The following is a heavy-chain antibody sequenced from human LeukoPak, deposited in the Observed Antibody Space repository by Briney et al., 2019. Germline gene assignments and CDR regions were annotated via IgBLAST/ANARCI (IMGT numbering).Heavy chain of an antibody. V-gene: IGHV3-15*07. CDR2: IKSKTDGGTT. CDR3: TTDLRYCSSTSCYELGYFDY. J-gene: IGHJ4*02. CDR1: GFTFDDYA. D-gene: IGHD2-2*01. Sequence: GGSLRLSCAASGFTFDDYAMHWVRQAPGKGPEWVGRIKSKTDGGTTDYAAPVKGRFTISRDDSKNTVYLQMNSLKTEDTAVYYCTTDLRYCSSTSCYELGYFDYWGQGTLVTVSS.